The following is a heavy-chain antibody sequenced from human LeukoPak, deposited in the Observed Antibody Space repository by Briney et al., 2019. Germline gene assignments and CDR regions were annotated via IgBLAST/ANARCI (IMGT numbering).Heavy chain of an antibody. D-gene: IGHD6-19*01. Sequence: PGGSLRLSCAASGFTFSSYSMNWVRQAPGKGLEWVSYISSSSSTIYYADSVKGRFTISRDNAKNSLYLQMNSLRAEDTAVYYCARDLAYSSGEYYYMDVWGKGTTVTVPS. J-gene: IGHJ6*03. V-gene: IGHV3-48*01. CDR1: GFTFSSYS. CDR2: ISSSSSTI. CDR3: ARDLAYSSGEYYYMDV.